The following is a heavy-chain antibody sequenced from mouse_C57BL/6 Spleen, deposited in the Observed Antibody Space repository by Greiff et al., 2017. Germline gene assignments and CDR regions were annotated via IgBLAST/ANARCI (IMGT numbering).Heavy chain of an antibody. Sequence: QVQLQQSGAELVKPGASVKLSCKASGYTFTSYWMQWVKQRPGQGLEWIGEIDPSDGYTNYNQKFKGKATLTVDTSSSTAYMQLSSLTSEDSAVYYCARGGTTVYFDYWGQGTTLTVSS. CDR2: IDPSDGYT. CDR1: GYTFTSYW. D-gene: IGHD1-1*01. V-gene: IGHV1-50*01. CDR3: ARGGTTVYFDY. J-gene: IGHJ2*01.